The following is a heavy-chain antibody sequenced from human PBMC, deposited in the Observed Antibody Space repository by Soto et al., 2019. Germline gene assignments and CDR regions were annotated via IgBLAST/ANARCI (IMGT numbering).Heavy chain of an antibody. CDR1: GFTVSDYY. CDR2: ISSSGSTI. CDR3: ARDSLWHAFDI. D-gene: IGHD3-16*01. Sequence: GGSLRLSCAASGFTVSDYYMSWIRQAPGKGLEWVSYISSSGSTIYYADSVKGRFTISRDNAKNSLYLQMNSLRAEDTAVYYCARDSLWHAFDIWGQGTMVTVSS. V-gene: IGHV3-11*01. J-gene: IGHJ3*02.